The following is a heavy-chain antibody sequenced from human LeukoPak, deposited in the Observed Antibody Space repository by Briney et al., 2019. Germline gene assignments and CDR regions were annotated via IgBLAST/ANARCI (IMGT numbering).Heavy chain of an antibody. Sequence: ASVQVSCKASGGTFSSYAISWVRQATGQGLEWMGRIIPILGIANYAQKFQGRVTITADKSTSTAYMELSSLRSEDTAVYYCARGIRITMVRGVDYGVDVWGQGTTVTVSS. CDR1: GGTFSSYA. V-gene: IGHV1-69*04. J-gene: IGHJ6*02. CDR3: ARGIRITMVRGVDYGVDV. D-gene: IGHD3-10*01. CDR2: IIPILGIA.